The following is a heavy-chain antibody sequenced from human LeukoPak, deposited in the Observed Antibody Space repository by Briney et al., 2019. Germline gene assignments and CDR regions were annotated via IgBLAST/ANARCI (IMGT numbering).Heavy chain of an antibody. J-gene: IGHJ3*02. Sequence: PSETLSLTCTVSGGSISSYYWSWIRQPPGKGLEWIGYIYYSGSTTYNPSLKSRVTISVDTSKNQFSLKLSSVTAADTAVYYCAGGRDSSSWPDAFDIWGQGTMVTVSS. CDR3: AGGRDSSSWPDAFDI. CDR1: GGSISSYY. V-gene: IGHV4-59*01. CDR2: IYYSGST. D-gene: IGHD6-13*01.